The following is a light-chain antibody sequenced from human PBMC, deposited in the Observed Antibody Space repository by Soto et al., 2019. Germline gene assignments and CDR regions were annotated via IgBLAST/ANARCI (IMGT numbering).Light chain of an antibody. CDR1: NFNIGSHT. Sequence: QSVLTQPPSASGTPGQRVTISCSGSNFNIGSHTVNWYQQLPGTAPTLLMHNNNQRPSGVPDRFSGSKSVTSASLAISGLQSEDEADYSCSVWDDSLKGWVFGGGTKLTVL. V-gene: IGLV1-44*01. J-gene: IGLJ3*02. CDR2: NNN. CDR3: SVWDDSLKGWV.